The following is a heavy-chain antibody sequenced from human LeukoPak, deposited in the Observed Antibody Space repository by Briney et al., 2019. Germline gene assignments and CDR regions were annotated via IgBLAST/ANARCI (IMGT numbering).Heavy chain of an antibody. Sequence: SETLSLTCTVSGGSISGDSYYWSWIRQPAGKGLEWIGPIYTSGSTNYNPSLKSRVTISLDTSKNQFFLKLNSVTAADTAVYYCARGVATINFDYWGQGTLVTVSS. CDR2: IYTSGST. J-gene: IGHJ4*02. D-gene: IGHD5-24*01. CDR1: GGSISGDSYY. CDR3: ARGVATINFDY. V-gene: IGHV4-61*02.